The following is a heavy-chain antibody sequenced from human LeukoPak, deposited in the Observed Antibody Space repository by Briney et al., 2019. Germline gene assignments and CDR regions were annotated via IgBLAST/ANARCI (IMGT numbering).Heavy chain of an antibody. V-gene: IGHV3-11*05. CDR3: AREEVGAAHFDY. Sequence: PGGSLRLSCAASGFTFSDYYMSWIRQAPGKGLEWVSYISSSSSYTNYADSVKGRFTISGDDAKNSLYLQMNSLRAEDTAVYYCAREEVGAAHFDYWGQGTLVTVSS. D-gene: IGHD6-6*01. CDR2: ISSSSSYT. J-gene: IGHJ4*02. CDR1: GFTFSDYY.